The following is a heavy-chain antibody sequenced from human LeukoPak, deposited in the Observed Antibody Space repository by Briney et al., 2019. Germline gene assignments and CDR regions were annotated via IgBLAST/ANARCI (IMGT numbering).Heavy chain of an antibody. CDR1: GFTFSSYA. V-gene: IGHV3-30*04. CDR2: ISYDGSNK. J-gene: IGHJ6*02. CDR3: TRDRVAAAGTADYYYYYGMDV. D-gene: IGHD6-13*01. Sequence: GGSLRLSCAASGFTFSSYAMHWVRQAPGKGLEWVAVISYDGSNKYYADSVKGRFTISRDNSKNTLYLQMNSLRAEDTAVYYCTRDRVAAAGTADYYYYYGMDVWGQGTTVTVSS.